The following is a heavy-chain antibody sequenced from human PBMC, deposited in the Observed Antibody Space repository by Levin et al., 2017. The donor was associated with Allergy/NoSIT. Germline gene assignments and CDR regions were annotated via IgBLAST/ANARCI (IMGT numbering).Heavy chain of an antibody. V-gene: IGHV3-48*03. CDR3: AREKYDFWSGPIREKDYYYGMDV. D-gene: IGHD3-3*01. Sequence: GGSLRLSCAASGFTFSSYEMNWVRQAPGKGLEWVSYISSSGSTIYYADSVKGRFTISRDNAKNSLYLQMNSLRAEDTAVYYCAREKYDFWSGPIREKDYYYGMDVWGQGTTVTVSS. CDR1: GFTFSSYE. J-gene: IGHJ6*02. CDR2: ISSSGSTI.